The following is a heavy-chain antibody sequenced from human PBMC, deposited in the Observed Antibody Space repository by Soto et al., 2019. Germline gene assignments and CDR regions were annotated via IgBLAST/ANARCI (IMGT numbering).Heavy chain of an antibody. V-gene: IGHV3-9*01. CDR1: GFTFDDYA. CDR2: ISWNSGSI. J-gene: IGHJ4*02. Sequence: EVQLVESGGGLVQPGRSLRLSCAASGFTFDDYAMHWVRQAPGKGLEWVSGISWNSGSIGYADSVKGRFTISRDNAKNSLYLQMNSLRAEDTALYYCAKVDDFWGGPFDYWGQGTLVTVSS. D-gene: IGHD3-3*01. CDR3: AKVDDFWGGPFDY.